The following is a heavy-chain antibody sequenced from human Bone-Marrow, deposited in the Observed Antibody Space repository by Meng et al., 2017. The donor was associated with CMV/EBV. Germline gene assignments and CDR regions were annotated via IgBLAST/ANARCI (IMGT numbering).Heavy chain of an antibody. V-gene: IGHV3-53*01. CDR1: GSTVNNNY. D-gene: IGHD4-17*01. CDR3: GHEIYGDFFHNY. CDR2: IYGSGTT. Sequence: GESLKISCAASGSTVNNNYMTWVRQAPGKGLECVSVIYGSGTTYYADSVKGRFTISRDNSKNTLYLQMNSLRAEDTAVYYCGHEIYGDFFHNYWGQGTLVTVSS. J-gene: IGHJ4*02.